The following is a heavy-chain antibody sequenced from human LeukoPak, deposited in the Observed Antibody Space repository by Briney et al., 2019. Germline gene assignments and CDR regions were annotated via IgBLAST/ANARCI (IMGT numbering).Heavy chain of an antibody. CDR2: ISSSGGTI. D-gene: IGHD3-16*01. V-gene: IGHV3-48*04. J-gene: IGHJ4*02. CDR3: ARPSSVLDIGIIPFDF. CDR1: GFTFSTYS. Sequence: GGSLRLSCAASGFTFSTYSMNWVRQAPGKGLEWVSYISSSGGTIYYADSVKGRFTISRDNAKNSLYLQMNSLRAEDTAVYYCARPSSVLDIGIIPFDFWGQGTLVTVSS.